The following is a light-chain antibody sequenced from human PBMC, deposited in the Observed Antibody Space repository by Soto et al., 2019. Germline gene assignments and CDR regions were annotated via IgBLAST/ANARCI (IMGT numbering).Light chain of an antibody. J-gene: IGKJ5*01. Sequence: EIGLTQSPATLSLSQGERATLSCRASPSVSNYLAWYQQTPGQAPRLLIYGAFNRATGIPARFSGSGSGADFTLTISSLEPEDLAVYYCQQRNIWPPVTFGQGTRLEIK. CDR1: PSVSNY. CDR3: QQRNIWPPVT. V-gene: IGKV3-11*01. CDR2: GAF.